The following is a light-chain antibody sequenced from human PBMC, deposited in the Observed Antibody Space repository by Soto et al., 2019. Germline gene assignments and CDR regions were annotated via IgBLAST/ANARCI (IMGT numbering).Light chain of an antibody. CDR3: QQYDSSPRVT. Sequence: EIVLTQSPGTLSLSPGERATLSCRASQSVSSSYLAWYQQKPGQAPRLLIYGASSRATGIPDRFSGSGSGTDFTLTISRLESEDFAVYYCQQYDSSPRVTFGPGTKVDIK. J-gene: IGKJ3*01. CDR2: GAS. V-gene: IGKV3-20*01. CDR1: QSVSSSY.